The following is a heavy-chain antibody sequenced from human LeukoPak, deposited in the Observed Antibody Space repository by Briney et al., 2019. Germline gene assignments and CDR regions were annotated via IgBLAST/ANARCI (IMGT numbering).Heavy chain of an antibody. CDR2: SYYSGRT. Sequence: SETLSLTCTVSGGSISSSSFYWGWIRQPPGKGLECIGSSYYSGRTYYNPSLKRRVTISVDTSKNQFSLRLSSVTAADTAVYYCARIRYSENIDYWGQGTLATVSS. D-gene: IGHD1-1*01. CDR1: GGSISSSSFY. V-gene: IGHV4-39*01. CDR3: ARIRYSENIDY. J-gene: IGHJ4*02.